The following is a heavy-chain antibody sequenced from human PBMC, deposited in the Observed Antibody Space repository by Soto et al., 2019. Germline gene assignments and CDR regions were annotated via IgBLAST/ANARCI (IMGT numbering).Heavy chain of an antibody. CDR3: ARRTEAGPTPPSDWYFAF. D-gene: IGHD3-10*01. CDR2: INAGNGNT. CDR1: GYIFTNYA. V-gene: IGHV1-3*01. Sequence: QVQFVQSGAEVKKPGASVKVSCKASGYIFTNYAIHWVRQAPGQSLEWMGWINAGNGNTKYSQNFQGRVTISRDTSARTAYMELSRLRSEETDVYYCARRTEAGPTPPSDWYFAFWGRGTLVTVSS. J-gene: IGHJ2*01.